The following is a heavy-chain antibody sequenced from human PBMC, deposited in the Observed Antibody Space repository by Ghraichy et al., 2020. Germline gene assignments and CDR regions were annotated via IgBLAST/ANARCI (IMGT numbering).Heavy chain of an antibody. CDR3: ARSSVVVAATIDY. J-gene: IGHJ4*02. Sequence: SETLSLTCAVYGGSFSGYYWSWIRQPPGKGLEWIGEINHSGSTNYNPSLKSRVTISVDTSKNQFSLKLSSVTAADTAVYYCARSSVVVAATIDYWGQGTLVTVSS. V-gene: IGHV4-34*01. D-gene: IGHD2-15*01. CDR2: INHSGST. CDR1: GGSFSGYY.